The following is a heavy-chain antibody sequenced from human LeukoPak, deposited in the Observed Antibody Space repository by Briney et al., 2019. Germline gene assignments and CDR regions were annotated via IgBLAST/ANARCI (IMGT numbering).Heavy chain of an antibody. J-gene: IGHJ5*02. V-gene: IGHV1-2*02. CDR3: ARGRLAAAGPTGWFDP. CDR1: GYTFTGYY. Sequence: GASVKVSCKASGYTFTGYYMHWVRQAPGQGLEWMGWINPNSGGTNYAQKFQGRVTMTRDTSISTAYMELSRLRSDDTAVYYCARGRLAAAGPTGWFDPWGQGTLVTVSS. CDR2: INPNSGGT. D-gene: IGHD6-13*01.